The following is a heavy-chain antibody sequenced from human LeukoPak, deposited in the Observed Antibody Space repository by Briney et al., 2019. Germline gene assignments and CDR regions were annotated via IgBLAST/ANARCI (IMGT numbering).Heavy chain of an antibody. Sequence: GGSLRLSCAASGFTFSSYAMTWVRQAPGKGLEWVAVISYDGSNKYYADSVKGRSTISRDNSKNTLYLQMNSLRAEDTAVYYCASSGSSGSYQYWGQGTLVTVSS. V-gene: IGHV3-30-3*01. CDR1: GFTFSSYA. CDR2: ISYDGSNK. CDR3: ASSGSSGSYQY. J-gene: IGHJ4*02. D-gene: IGHD1-26*01.